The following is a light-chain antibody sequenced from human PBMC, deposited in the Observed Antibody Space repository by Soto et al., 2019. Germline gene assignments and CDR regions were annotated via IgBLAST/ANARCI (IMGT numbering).Light chain of an antibody. CDR2: DAS. CDR1: QSVSSD. V-gene: IGKV3-15*01. Sequence: VVMTQSPATLSVSPGESATLSCRAGQSVSSDLAWYQQKPGQAPRLLIYDASTRATGIPARFSGSGSGTEFTLTISGLQSGDFALYYCQQYNYWIYFGGGTKVEIK. CDR3: QQYNYWIY. J-gene: IGKJ4*01.